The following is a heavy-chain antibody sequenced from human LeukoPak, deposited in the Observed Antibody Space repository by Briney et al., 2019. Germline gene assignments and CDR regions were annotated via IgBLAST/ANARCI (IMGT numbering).Heavy chain of an antibody. CDR1: GFSFSTYW. Sequence: PGGSLRLSCAASGFSFSTYWMTWVRQAPGKGLEWVANINQDGSEKHYVGSVKGRFTISRDNAKNSSYLQMNSLRAEDTAVYYCARDNVRKDDYWGQGTLVTVSS. V-gene: IGHV3-7*01. CDR2: INQDGSEK. CDR3: ARDNVRKDDY. D-gene: IGHD2-8*01. J-gene: IGHJ4*02.